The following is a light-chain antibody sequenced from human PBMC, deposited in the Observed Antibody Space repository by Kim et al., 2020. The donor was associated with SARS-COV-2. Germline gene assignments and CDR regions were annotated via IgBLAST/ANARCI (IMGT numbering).Light chain of an antibody. CDR1: QGIANN. CDR3: QQYAGYPRT. V-gene: IGKV1-16*01. CDR2: AAS. J-gene: IGKJ1*01. Sequence: ASGEDRVISTCRASQGIANNVAWFQQKPGKAPKSLVYAASSLESGVPSRFSGSGSGTDFILTISSLQPEDYATYYCQQYAGYPRTFGQGTKVDIK.